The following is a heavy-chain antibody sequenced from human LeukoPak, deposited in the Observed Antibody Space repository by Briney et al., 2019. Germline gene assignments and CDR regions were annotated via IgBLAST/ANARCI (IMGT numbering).Heavy chain of an antibody. CDR2: VSGSGGST. D-gene: IGHD5-12*01. CDR1: GFTFSSYA. Sequence: GGSLRLSCAASGFTFSSYAMSWVRQAPGKGLEWVSGVSGSGGSTYYADSVKGRFTISRDNSKNTLYRQMNSLRAEDTAVYYCAKDLDIVATITGNWGQGTLVTVSS. CDR3: AKDLDIVATITGN. J-gene: IGHJ4*02. V-gene: IGHV3-23*01.